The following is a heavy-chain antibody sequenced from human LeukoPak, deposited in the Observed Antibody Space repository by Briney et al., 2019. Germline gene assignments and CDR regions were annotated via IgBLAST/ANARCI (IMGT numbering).Heavy chain of an antibody. CDR1: GVSVSTSH. CDR3: SEGYFEPFDH. Sequence: PSETLSLTCNVSGVSVSTSHWNWIRQRPGKGLEWIGCLSYTGKTDYNPSLTSRVSISLGSSNNHFSLKLTSVTAADTAVYYCSEGYFEPFDHWGQGILVTVSS. V-gene: IGHV4-59*02. J-gene: IGHJ4*02. CDR2: LSYTGKT. D-gene: IGHD2/OR15-2a*01.